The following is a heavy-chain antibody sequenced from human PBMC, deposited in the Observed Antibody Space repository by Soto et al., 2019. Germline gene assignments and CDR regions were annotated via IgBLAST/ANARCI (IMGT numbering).Heavy chain of an antibody. CDR1: GFTFNSYA. D-gene: IGHD3-22*01. J-gene: IGHJ4*02. CDR2: ISGSGGST. V-gene: IGHV3-23*01. Sequence: EVQLLESGGGLVQPGGSLRLSCAASGFTFNSYAMNWVRQAPGKGLEWVSAISGSGGSTYYADSVKGRFTISRDNSKNTLYLQMNGLRAEDTAVYYCAKGPDITMIVVVIDYFDYWGQGTLVTVSS. CDR3: AKGPDITMIVVVIDYFDY.